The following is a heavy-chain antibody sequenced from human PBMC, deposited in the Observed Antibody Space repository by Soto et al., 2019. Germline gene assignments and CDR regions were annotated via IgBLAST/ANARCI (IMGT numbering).Heavy chain of an antibody. CDR3: ARPQGYCSGGSCYSYYYGMDV. D-gene: IGHD2-15*01. V-gene: IGHV5-51*01. Sequence: PGESLKSSGKGSGYSFTSYWIGWVRQMPGKGLEWMGIIYPGDSDTRYSPSFQGQVTISADKSISTAYLQWSSLKASDTAMYYCARPQGYCSGGSCYSYYYGMDVWGQGTTVTVSS. CDR1: GYSFTSYW. CDR2: IYPGDSDT. J-gene: IGHJ6*02.